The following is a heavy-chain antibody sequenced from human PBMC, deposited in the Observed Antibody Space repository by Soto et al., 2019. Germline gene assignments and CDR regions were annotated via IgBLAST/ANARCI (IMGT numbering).Heavy chain of an antibody. Sequence: EVQLVESGGGLVKPGGSLRLSCAASGFTFSNAWMSWVRQAPGKGLEWVGRIKSKTDGGTTDYAAPVKGRFTISRDDSKNTLYLQMNSLKTEDTAVYYCTRFVSKWGYYYYGMDVWGQGTTVTVSS. J-gene: IGHJ6*02. CDR1: GFTFSNAW. D-gene: IGHD7-27*01. V-gene: IGHV3-15*01. CDR3: TRFVSKWGYYYYGMDV. CDR2: IKSKTDGGTT.